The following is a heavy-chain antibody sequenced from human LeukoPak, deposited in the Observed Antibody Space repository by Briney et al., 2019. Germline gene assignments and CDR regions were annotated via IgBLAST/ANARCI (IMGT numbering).Heavy chain of an antibody. Sequence: GGSLRLSCAASGFTFSSNYMSWVRQAPGKGLEWVSVIYTGGNTYYADSVKGRFTISRDNSKNTLYLQMNSLRAEDTAVYYCARGAGYNYPYYFDYWGQGTLVTVSS. V-gene: IGHV3-53*01. D-gene: IGHD5-24*01. CDR2: IYTGGNT. CDR3: ARGAGYNYPYYFDY. J-gene: IGHJ4*02. CDR1: GFTFSSNY.